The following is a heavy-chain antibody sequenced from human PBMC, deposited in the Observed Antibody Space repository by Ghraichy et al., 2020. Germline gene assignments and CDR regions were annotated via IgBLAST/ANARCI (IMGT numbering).Heavy chain of an antibody. J-gene: IGHJ5*02. Sequence: ASVKVSCKASGYTFTSYDINWVRQATGQGLEWMGWMNPNSGNTGYAQKFQGRVTMTRNTSISTAYMELSSLRSEDTAVYYCAGGWPGIAAAGLEGWFDPWGQGTLVTVSS. D-gene: IGHD6-13*01. V-gene: IGHV1-8*01. CDR2: MNPNSGNT. CDR1: GYTFTSYD. CDR3: AGGWPGIAAAGLEGWFDP.